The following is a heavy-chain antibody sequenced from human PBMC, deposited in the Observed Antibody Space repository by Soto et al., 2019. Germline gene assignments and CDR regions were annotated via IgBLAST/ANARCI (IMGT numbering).Heavy chain of an antibody. CDR2: IATHDGSS. D-gene: IGHD3-22*01. J-gene: IGHJ4*02. V-gene: IGHV1-18*04. CDR3: TRNDGDDSTNF. Sequence: QVQLLQSGPEVKRPGASVKVSCQASGYTFTAYGLNWVRRAQGRGLEWMGRIATHDGSSVSAQRLQGRLTLTRESFTSTAYMELGGLTSDDEGLYYCTRNDGDDSTNFWGQGTLVTVSS. CDR1: GYTFTAYG.